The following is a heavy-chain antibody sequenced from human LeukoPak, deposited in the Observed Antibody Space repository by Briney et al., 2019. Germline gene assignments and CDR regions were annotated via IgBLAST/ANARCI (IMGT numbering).Heavy chain of an antibody. V-gene: IGHV3-11*04. CDR1: GFTFSDYY. Sequence: GGSLRLSCAASGFTFSDYYMSWIRQAPGKGLEWVSYISSSGSTIYYADSVKGRFTISKDNAKNSLYLQMNSLRAEDTAVYYCARAEVLGIPDYWGQGTLVTVSS. CDR3: ARAEVLGIPDY. CDR2: ISSSGSTI. J-gene: IGHJ4*02. D-gene: IGHD3-16*01.